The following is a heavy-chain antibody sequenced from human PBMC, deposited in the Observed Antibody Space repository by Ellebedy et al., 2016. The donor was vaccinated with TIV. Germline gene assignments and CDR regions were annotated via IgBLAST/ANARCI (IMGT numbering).Heavy chain of an antibody. CDR3: ARGMRQGLWWPYFDY. CDR1: GYTFTGYY. V-gene: IGHV1-2*04. CDR2: INPNSGGT. Sequence: AASVKVSCKASGYTFTGYYMHWVRQAPGQGLKWMGWINPNSGGTNYAQKFQGWVTMTRDTSITTAYMELRRLRSDDTAVYYCARGMRQGLWWPYFDYWGQGTLVTVFS. D-gene: IGHD2-21*01. J-gene: IGHJ4*02.